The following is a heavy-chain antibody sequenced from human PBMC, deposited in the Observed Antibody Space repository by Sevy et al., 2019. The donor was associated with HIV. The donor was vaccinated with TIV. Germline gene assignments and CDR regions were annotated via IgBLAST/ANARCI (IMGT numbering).Heavy chain of an antibody. V-gene: IGHV4-39*01. CDR1: GGSISSSSYY. J-gene: IGHJ6*02. CDR3: AGHYRPGSGYDYFYYYGMDV. Sequence: SETLSLTCTVSGGSISSSSYYWGWIRQPPGKGLEWIGSIYYSGSTYYNPSLKGRVTISVDTSKSQYSLKLSSVTAADTGVYYCAGHYRPGSGYDYFYYYGMDVWGQGTTVTVSS. CDR2: IYYSGST. D-gene: IGHD5-12*01.